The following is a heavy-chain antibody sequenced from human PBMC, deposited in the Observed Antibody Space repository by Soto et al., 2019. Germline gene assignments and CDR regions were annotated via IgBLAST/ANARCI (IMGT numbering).Heavy chain of an antibody. Sequence: QVHLVQSGAEVKKPGASVKVSCKCSGYAFTSYGITWVRQAPGQGLEWMGWISAHNGNTNSAQKLQGRVTVTRDTSTSTAYMELRSLRSDGTAVYYCARGRYGDYWGQGALVTVSS. D-gene: IGHD1-1*01. CDR2: ISAHNGNT. CDR3: ARGRYGDY. V-gene: IGHV1-18*01. CDR1: GYAFTSYG. J-gene: IGHJ4*02.